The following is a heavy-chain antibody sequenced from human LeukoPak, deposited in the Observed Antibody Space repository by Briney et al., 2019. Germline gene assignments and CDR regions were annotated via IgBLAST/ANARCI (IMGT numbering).Heavy chain of an antibody. CDR1: GFTFNNYG. D-gene: IGHD2/OR15-2a*01. CDR2: IWYDGSNK. J-gene: IGHJ4*02. Sequence: GGSLRLSCAASGFTFNNYGMHWVRQAPGKGLEWVALIWYDGSNKYYTDSVKGRLTISRDNSKDTLFLQMNGLRAEDTAVYYCAREGPRGNSQFDYWGQGTLVTVSS. CDR3: AREGPRGNSQFDY. V-gene: IGHV3-33*01.